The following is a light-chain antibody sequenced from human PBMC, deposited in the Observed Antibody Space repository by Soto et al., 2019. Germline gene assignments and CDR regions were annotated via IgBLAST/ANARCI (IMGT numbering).Light chain of an antibody. CDR1: QSVSSY. CDR3: QQRSNWPRT. Sequence: EMVMTQSPATLSVAQGERASLSCRASQSVSSYLAWYQQKPGQAPRLLIYDASNRSTGIPARFSGSGSGTDFTLNISSLEPEDFAVYYCQQRSNWPRTFGQGTKVDIK. J-gene: IGKJ1*01. CDR2: DAS. V-gene: IGKV3-11*01.